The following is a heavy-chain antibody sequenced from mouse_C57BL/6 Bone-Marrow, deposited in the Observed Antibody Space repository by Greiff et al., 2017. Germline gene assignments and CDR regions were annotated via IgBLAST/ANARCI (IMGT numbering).Heavy chain of an antibody. Sequence: QVQLQQPGAELVKPGASVKMSCKASGYTFTSYWITWVKQRPGQGLEWIGDIYPGSVSTNYNEKFKSKATLTVSPSSSTAYMQISSLTSEDSAVYYCARPYYSNYWYFDVWGTGTTVTVSS. V-gene: IGHV1-55*01. CDR2: IYPGSVST. D-gene: IGHD2-5*01. CDR1: GYTFTSYW. CDR3: ARPYYSNYWYFDV. J-gene: IGHJ1*03.